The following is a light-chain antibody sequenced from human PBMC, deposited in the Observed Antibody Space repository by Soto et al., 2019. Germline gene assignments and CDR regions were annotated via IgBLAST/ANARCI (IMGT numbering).Light chain of an antibody. Sequence: QSVLTHPASVSGSAGQSITISCTGTSSDVGSYNLVSWYQQHPGKAPKLMIYEGSKRPSGVSNRSSGSKSSNTASLTISGLQAEGEADYYCCSYAGSSTFFYVLGTGTKVTVL. CDR1: SSDVGSYNL. V-gene: IGLV2-23*03. CDR3: CSYAGSSTFFYV. CDR2: EGS. J-gene: IGLJ1*01.